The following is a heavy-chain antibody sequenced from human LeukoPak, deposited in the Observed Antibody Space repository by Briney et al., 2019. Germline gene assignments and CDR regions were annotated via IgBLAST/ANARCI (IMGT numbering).Heavy chain of an antibody. J-gene: IGHJ4*02. CDR2: FYPEDGET. CDR1: GYTLTELS. D-gene: IGHD5-18*01. V-gene: IGHV1-24*01. Sequence: GASVKVSCKVSGYTLTELSMHWVRQAPGKGLEWMGGFYPEDGETIYAQKFQGRVTMTEDTSTDTAYMELSSLRSEDTAVYYCATDLSGYSYGYVFDYWGQGTLVTVSS. CDR3: ATDLSGYSYGYVFDY.